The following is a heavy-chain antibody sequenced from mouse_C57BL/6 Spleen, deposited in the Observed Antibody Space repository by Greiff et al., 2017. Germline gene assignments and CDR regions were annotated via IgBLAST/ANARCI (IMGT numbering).Heavy chain of an antibody. Sequence: QVQLQQPGAELVKPGASVKLSCKASGYTFTSYWMHWVKQRPGQGLEWIGMIHPNSGSTNYNENFKSKATLTVDTSSSTAYMQLSSLTSEASAVYYCASGQLIQAWFAYWGQGTLVTVSA. CDR1: GYTFTSYW. D-gene: IGHD3-2*02. V-gene: IGHV1-64*01. CDR3: ASGQLIQAWFAY. CDR2: IHPNSGST. J-gene: IGHJ3*01.